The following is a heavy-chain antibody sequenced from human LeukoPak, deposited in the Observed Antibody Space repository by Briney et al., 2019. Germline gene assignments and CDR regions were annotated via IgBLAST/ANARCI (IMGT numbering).Heavy chain of an antibody. J-gene: IGHJ4*02. V-gene: IGHV4-34*01. CDR2: INHTGST. D-gene: IGHD2-2*01. CDR1: GGSFSGYY. CDR3: ARFPPADQTQKDDY. Sequence: SETLPLTCAVYGGSFSGYYWSWLRQPPGKGLEWIGEINHTGSTNYNPSLKSRVTISVDTSKNQFSLRLTSVTAADTAVYYCARFPPADQTQKDDYWGQGTLVTVSS.